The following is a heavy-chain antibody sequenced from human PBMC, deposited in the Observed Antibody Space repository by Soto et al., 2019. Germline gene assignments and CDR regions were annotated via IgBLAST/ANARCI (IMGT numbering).Heavy chain of an antibody. CDR3: AKDPTVRGYRGYDSGYYFDF. D-gene: IGHD5-12*01. J-gene: IGHJ4*02. CDR2: ISYDGSIK. Sequence: QVQLVESGGGVVQPGRSLRLACSASGFTFSAYGVHWVRQAPGTALGWVAVISYDGSIKYYADSVKGRFTISRDNSENTLYLQMNSLRVEDTAVYFCAKDPTVRGYRGYDSGYYFDFWGQGSMVSVSS. V-gene: IGHV3-30*18. CDR1: GFTFSAYG.